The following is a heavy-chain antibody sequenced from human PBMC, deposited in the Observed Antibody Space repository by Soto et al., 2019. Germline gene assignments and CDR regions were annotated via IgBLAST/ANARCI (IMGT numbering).Heavy chain of an antibody. D-gene: IGHD3-22*01. Sequence: PGGSLRLSCAASGFTFSSYAMHWVRQAPGKGLEWVAVISYDGSNKYYADSVKGRFTISRDNAKNSLYLQMNSLRAEDTAVYYYARAYYYDSNRYPYAFDIWGQGTTVTVSS. CDR1: GFTFSSYA. CDR3: ARAYYYDSNRYPYAFDI. V-gene: IGHV3-30-3*01. CDR2: ISYDGSNK. J-gene: IGHJ3*02.